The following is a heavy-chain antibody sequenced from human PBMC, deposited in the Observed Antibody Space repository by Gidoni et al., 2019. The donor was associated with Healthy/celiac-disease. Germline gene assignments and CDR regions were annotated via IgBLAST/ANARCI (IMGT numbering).Heavy chain of an antibody. CDR3: ARAGTTVVTISYYFDY. CDR1: GFTFSSYS. V-gene: IGHV3-21*01. J-gene: IGHJ4*02. CDR2: ISSSSSYI. Sequence: EVQLVESGGGLVKPGGSLRLSCAASGFTFSSYSMNWVRQVPGKGREWVSSISSSSSYIYYADSVKGRFTISRDNAKNSLYLQMNSLRAEDTAVYYCARAGTTVVTISYYFDYWGQGTLVTVSS. D-gene: IGHD4-17*01.